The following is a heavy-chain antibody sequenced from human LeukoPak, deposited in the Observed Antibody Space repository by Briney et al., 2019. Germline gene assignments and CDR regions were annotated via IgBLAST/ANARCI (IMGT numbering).Heavy chain of an antibody. D-gene: IGHD2-2*01. Sequence: ASVKVSCKASVYTFTSYAISCVRQAPGQGLEWMGWISAYNGNTNYAQKLQGSVTMTTDTSTSTAYMELRSLRSDDTAVYYCARVYCSSTSCYDYWGQVTLVTVSS. CDR1: VYTFTSYA. V-gene: IGHV1-18*04. J-gene: IGHJ4*02. CDR3: ARVYCSSTSCYDY. CDR2: ISAYNGNT.